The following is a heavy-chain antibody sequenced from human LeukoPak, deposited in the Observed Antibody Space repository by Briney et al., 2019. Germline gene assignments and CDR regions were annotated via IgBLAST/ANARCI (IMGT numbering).Heavy chain of an antibody. J-gene: IGHJ4*02. Sequence: GGSLRLSCAASGFTFSNYAMRWVRQAPGKGLEWVSGISGSGDSTHYADSVKGRFTISRDNSKNTLYLQMNSLTAEDTAVYYCARRSGIAVAGAFDYWGQGTLVTVSS. CDR1: GFTFSNYA. CDR2: ISGSGDST. V-gene: IGHV3-23*01. CDR3: ARRSGIAVAGAFDY. D-gene: IGHD6-19*01.